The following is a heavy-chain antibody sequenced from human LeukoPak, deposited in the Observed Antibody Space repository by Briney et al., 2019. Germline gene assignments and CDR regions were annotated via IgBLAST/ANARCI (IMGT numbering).Heavy chain of an antibody. J-gene: IGHJ4*02. CDR1: GGSISNHY. CDR3: ARDSSSWYRYFDS. D-gene: IGHD6-13*01. V-gene: IGHV4-59*11. CDR2: IYYSGIT. Sequence: ETLSLTCTVSGGSISNHYWNWVRQPPGKGLEWIGYIYYSGITNYNPSLKSRVTISVDTSKNQCSLKLSSVTAADTAVYFCARDSSSWYRYFDSWGQGTLVTVSS.